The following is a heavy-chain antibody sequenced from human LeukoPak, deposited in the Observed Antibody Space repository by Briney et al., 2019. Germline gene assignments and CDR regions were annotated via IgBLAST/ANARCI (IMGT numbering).Heavy chain of an antibody. Sequence: GGSLRLSCAASGFTFSSYWMSWVRQAPGKGLEWVANINQDGSEKYYVDSVKGRFTISRDNSKNTLYLQMNSLRAEDTAVYYCARDKDYYDSGFDYWGQGTLVTVSS. V-gene: IGHV3-7*01. D-gene: IGHD3-22*01. CDR3: ARDKDYYDSGFDY. J-gene: IGHJ4*02. CDR1: GFTFSSYW. CDR2: INQDGSEK.